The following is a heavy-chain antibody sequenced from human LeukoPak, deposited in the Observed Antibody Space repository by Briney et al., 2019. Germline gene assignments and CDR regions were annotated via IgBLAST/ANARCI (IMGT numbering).Heavy chain of an antibody. V-gene: IGHV4-34*01. CDR2: INHSGST. CDR3: ARRGYCSGGSCYPLGYYYYMDV. Sequence: PSETLSLTCAVYGGSFSGYYWSWIRQPPGKGLEWIGEINHSGSTNYNPSLKSRVTISVDTSKNQFSLKLSSVTAADTAVYYCARRGYCSGGSCYPLGYYYYMDVWGKGTTVTVS. CDR1: GGSFSGYY. J-gene: IGHJ6*03. D-gene: IGHD2-15*01.